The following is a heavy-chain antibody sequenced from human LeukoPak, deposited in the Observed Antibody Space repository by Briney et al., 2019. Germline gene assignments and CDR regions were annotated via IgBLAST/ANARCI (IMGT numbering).Heavy chain of an antibody. Sequence: GGSLRLSCAASGFTFSSYEMNWVRQAPGKGLEWVSYISSSGSTIYYADSVKGRFTISRDNAKNSLYLQMNSLRAEDTAVYYCATVAPGSRWLFAAFDIWGQGALVTVSS. CDR3: ATVAPGSRWLFAAFDI. J-gene: IGHJ3*02. CDR2: ISSSGSTI. CDR1: GFTFSSYE. D-gene: IGHD5-24*01. V-gene: IGHV3-48*03.